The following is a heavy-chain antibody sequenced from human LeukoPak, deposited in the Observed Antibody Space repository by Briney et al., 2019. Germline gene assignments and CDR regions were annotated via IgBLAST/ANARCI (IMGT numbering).Heavy chain of an antibody. CDR1: GGSFSGYY. D-gene: IGHD6-13*01. V-gene: IGHV4-34*01. CDR2: INHSGST. J-gene: IGHJ5*02. Sequence: PSETLSLTCAVYGGSFSGYYWSWIRQPPGKGLEWIGEINHSGSTNYNPSLKSRVTISVDTSKNQFSLKLSSVTAADTAVYYCARVRYSSSWYPSTLFDPWGQGTLVTVSS. CDR3: ARVRYSSSWYPSTLFDP.